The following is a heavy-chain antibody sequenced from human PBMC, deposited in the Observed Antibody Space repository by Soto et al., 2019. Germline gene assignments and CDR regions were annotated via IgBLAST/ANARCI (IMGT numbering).Heavy chain of an antibody. D-gene: IGHD1-1*01. V-gene: IGHV3-33*01. CDR1: GFTFSSYG. CDR2: IWYDGSNK. CDR3: ARAARTGYGHGYFDL. Sequence: QVQLVESGGGVVQPGRSLRLSCAASGFTFSSYGMHWVRQAPGKGLEWVAGIWYDGSNKYYADSVKGRFTISRDNSKNTLYLQMNSLRAEDTAVYYCARAARTGYGHGYFDLWGRGTLVTVSS. J-gene: IGHJ2*01.